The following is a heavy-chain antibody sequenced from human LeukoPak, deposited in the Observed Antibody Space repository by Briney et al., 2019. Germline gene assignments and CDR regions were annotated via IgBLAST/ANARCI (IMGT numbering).Heavy chain of an antibody. CDR3: ARVNYGSGSIDY. Sequence: ASVKVSCKASGYTFTGYYMHWVRQAPGRGLEWMGWINPNSGGTNYAQKFQGRVTMTRDTSISTAYMELSRLRSDDTAVYYCARVNYGSGSIDYWGQGTLVTVSS. CDR2: INPNSGGT. V-gene: IGHV1-2*02. CDR1: GYTFTGYY. D-gene: IGHD3-10*01. J-gene: IGHJ4*02.